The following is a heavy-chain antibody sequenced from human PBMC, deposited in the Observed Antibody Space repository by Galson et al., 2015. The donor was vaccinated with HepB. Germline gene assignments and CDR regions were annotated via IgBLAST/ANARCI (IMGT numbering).Heavy chain of an antibody. CDR2: IYYSGST. Sequence: SETLSLTCTVSGGSISSYYWSWIRQPPGKGLEWIGYIYYSGSTNYNPSLKSRVTISVDTSKNQFSLKLSSVTAADTAVYYCASLTTYCSSTSCYLNYFDYWGQGTLVTVSS. V-gene: IGHV4-59*01. CDR3: ASLTTYCSSTSCYLNYFDY. J-gene: IGHJ4*02. CDR1: GGSISSYY. D-gene: IGHD2-2*01.